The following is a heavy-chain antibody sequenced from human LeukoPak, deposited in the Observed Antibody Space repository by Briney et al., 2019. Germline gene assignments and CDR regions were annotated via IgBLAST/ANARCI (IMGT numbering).Heavy chain of an antibody. J-gene: IGHJ3*02. CDR2: MNPNSGNT. V-gene: IGHV1-8*01. D-gene: IGHD3-22*01. CDR1: GYTFTSYD. Sequence: GASVKVSCKASGYTFTSYDINWVRQATGQGLEWMGWMNPNSGNTGYAQKFQGRVTMTRNTSISTAYMELSSLRSEDTAVYYCARVRDYYDRSGYTDAFDIWGQGTMVTASS. CDR3: ARVRDYYDRSGYTDAFDI.